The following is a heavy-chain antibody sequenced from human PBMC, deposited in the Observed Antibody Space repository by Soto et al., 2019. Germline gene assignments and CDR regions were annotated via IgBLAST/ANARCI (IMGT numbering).Heavy chain of an antibody. CDR3: ARDKFTAGTTWPMPYYYGMDV. D-gene: IGHD1-1*01. V-gene: IGHV1-2*04. J-gene: IGHJ6*02. CDR2: INPNSGGT. CDR1: GYTFTGYY. Sequence: QVQLVQSGAEVKKPGASVKVSCKASGYTFTGYYMHWVRQAPGQGLEWMGWINPNSGGTNYAQKFQGWVTMTRDTSIXKAVMXXSRLRSDDTAVYYCARDKFTAGTTWPMPYYYGMDVWGQGTTVTVSS.